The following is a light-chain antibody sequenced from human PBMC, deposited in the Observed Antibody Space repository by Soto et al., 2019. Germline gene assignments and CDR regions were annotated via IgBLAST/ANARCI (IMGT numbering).Light chain of an antibody. CDR2: EVS. J-gene: IGLJ2*01. CDR3: SSYAGSNRV. CDR1: SSDVGGYNY. Sequence: QSALTQPPSASGSPGQSVTISCTGTSSDVGGYNYVSWYQQHPGKAPKLMIYEVSKRPSGVTDRFSGSKSGNTASLTVSGLQDEDEADYYCSSYAGSNRVFGGGTKVTVL. V-gene: IGLV2-8*01.